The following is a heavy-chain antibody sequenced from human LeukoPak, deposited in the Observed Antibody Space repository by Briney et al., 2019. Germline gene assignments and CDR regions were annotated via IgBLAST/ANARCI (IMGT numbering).Heavy chain of an antibody. CDR1: GYSFTSYW. Sequence: GGSLQISCQGSGYSFTSYWIGWVRQVPRKGLEWMGIIYPGDSDTRYTPSFQGQVTISADKSISTAYLQWSSLKASDTAMYYCARQAYSSSPVTIWGQGTLVTVSS. J-gene: IGHJ4*02. CDR3: ARQAYSSSPVTI. V-gene: IGHV5-51*01. CDR2: IYPGDSDT. D-gene: IGHD6-13*01.